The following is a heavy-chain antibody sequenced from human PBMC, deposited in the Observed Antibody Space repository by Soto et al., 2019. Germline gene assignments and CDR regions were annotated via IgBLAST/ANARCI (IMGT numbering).Heavy chain of an antibody. D-gene: IGHD1-1*01. CDR3: AREKVGTTFFDN. CDR1: GFAISRGYY. CDR2: IYPSVSS. Sequence: LSLTCNVSGFAISRGYYWSWVRQSPGKGLEWIGSIYPSVSSYHNPSLETRLTLSIDTSKNQFTLKLASVTAADTALYYCAREKVGTTFFDNWGKGIQVTVSS. J-gene: IGHJ4*02. V-gene: IGHV4-38-2*02.